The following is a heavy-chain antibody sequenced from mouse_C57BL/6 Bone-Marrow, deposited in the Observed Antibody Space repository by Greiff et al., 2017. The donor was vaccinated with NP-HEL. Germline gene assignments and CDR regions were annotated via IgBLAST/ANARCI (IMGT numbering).Heavy chain of an antibody. V-gene: IGHV1-55*01. D-gene: IGHD1-1*01. CDR3: ARNYPYYYGSSFFAY. Sequence: VQLQQPGAELVKPGASVKMSCKASGYTFTSYWITWVKQRPGQGLEWIGDIYPGSGSTNYNEKFKSKATLTVDTSSSTAYMQLSSLTSEDSAVYYCARNYPYYYGSSFFAYWGQGTLVTVSA. CDR2: IYPGSGST. J-gene: IGHJ3*01. CDR1: GYTFTSYW.